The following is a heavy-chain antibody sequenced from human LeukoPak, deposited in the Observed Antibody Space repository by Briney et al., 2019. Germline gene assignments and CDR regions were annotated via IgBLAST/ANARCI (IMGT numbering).Heavy chain of an antibody. J-gene: IGHJ6*02. CDR2: ISAYNGNT. V-gene: IGHV1-18*01. CDR1: GYTFTSYG. D-gene: IGHD2-15*01. CDR3: ARECGGSFPYYYYGMDV. Sequence: ASVKVSCKASGYTFTSYGISWVRQAPGQGLEWMGWISAYNGNTNYAQKLQGRVTMTTDTSTSTAYMELRSLRSDDTAVYYCARECGGSFPYYYYGMDVWGQGTTFTVSS.